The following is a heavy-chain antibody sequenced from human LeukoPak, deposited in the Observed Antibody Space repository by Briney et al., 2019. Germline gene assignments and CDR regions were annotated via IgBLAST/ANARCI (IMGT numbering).Heavy chain of an antibody. J-gene: IGHJ6*03. CDR3: AHQTYVRSSWGKEYYMDV. V-gene: IGHV1-2*02. CDR1: GYTFTGYY. Sequence: GASVKVSCKASGYTFTGYYMHWVRQAPGQGLEWMGWINPNSGGTNYAQKFQGRVTITRDTSKNQVVLTMTNMDPVDTATYYCAHQTYVRSSWGKEYYMDVWGKGTTVTISS. D-gene: IGHD3-10*02. CDR2: INPNSGGT.